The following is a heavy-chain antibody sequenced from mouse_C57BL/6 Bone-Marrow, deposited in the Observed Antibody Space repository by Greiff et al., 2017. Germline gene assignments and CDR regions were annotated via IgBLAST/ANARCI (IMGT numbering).Heavy chain of an antibody. CDR3: ARSSTFFYYCDY. D-gene: IGHD5-1*01. V-gene: IGHV1-47*01. CDR2: FHPYNDDT. CDR1: GYTFTTYP. J-gene: IGHJ2*01. Sequence: QVQLQQSGAELVKPGASVKMSCKASGYTFTTYPIEWMKQNHGKSLEWIGNFHPYNDDTKYNEKFKGKATLTVEKSSNTVYLELTRLTSDDAAVYDCARSSTFFYYCDYWGQGTTLTVSS.